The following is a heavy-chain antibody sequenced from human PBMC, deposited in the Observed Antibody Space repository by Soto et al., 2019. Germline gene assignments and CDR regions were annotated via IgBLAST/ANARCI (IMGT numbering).Heavy chain of an antibody. CDR3: ARHWLLVTGWFDP. CDR1: GGSISSSSYY. J-gene: IGHJ5*02. CDR2: IYYSGST. Sequence: SETLSLTCTVSGGSISSSSYYWGWIRQPPGKGLEWIGSIYYSGSTYYNPSLKSRVTISVDTSKNQFSLKLSSVTAADTAVYYCARHWLLVTGWFDPWGQGTLVTVSS. D-gene: IGHD5-12*01. V-gene: IGHV4-39*01.